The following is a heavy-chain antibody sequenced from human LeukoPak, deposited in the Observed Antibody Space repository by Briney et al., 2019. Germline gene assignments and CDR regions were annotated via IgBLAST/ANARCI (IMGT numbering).Heavy chain of an antibody. CDR1: GFTFSSYC. CDR2: ISSDGSTT. V-gene: IGHV3-74*01. J-gene: IGHJ4*02. CDR3: VNILFG. Sequence: GGSLRLSCAVSGFTFSSYCMHWVRHVPREGLVWVSRISSDGSTTTYADSVKVRFTISRDNAKNTLYLQMNSLRAEDTAVYYCVNILFGWGQGTLVTVSS. D-gene: IGHD3-10*01.